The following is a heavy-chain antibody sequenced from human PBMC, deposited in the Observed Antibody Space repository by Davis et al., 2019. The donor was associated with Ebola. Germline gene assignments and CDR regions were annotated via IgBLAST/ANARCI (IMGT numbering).Heavy chain of an antibody. V-gene: IGHV1-2*04. CDR2: INPNSGGT. J-gene: IGHJ3*02. Sequence: ASVKVSCKASGYTFTGYYMHWVRQAPGQGLEWMGWINPNSGGTNYAQKFQGWVTMTRDTSISTAYMELSRLRSDDTAVYYCARAPTYDIDAFDIWGQGTMVTVSS. CDR1: GYTFTGYY. D-gene: IGHD3-9*01. CDR3: ARAPTYDIDAFDI.